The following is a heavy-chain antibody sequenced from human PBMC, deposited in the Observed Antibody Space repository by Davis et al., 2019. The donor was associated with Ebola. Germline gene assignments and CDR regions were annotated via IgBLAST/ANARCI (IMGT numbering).Heavy chain of an antibody. CDR1: VITFSSYA. D-gene: IGHD2/OR15-2a*01. J-gene: IGHJ4*02. Sequence: PGGSLRLSCADSVITFSSYAMTWVRQAPGKGLEWVSAISGSGGSTYYADSVKGRFTISRDNSKKTMYLQMNSLRAEDTAVYYCAKESSDYFHFDYWGRGTRVTVSS. V-gene: IGHV3-23*01. CDR3: AKESSDYFHFDY. CDR2: ISGSGGST.